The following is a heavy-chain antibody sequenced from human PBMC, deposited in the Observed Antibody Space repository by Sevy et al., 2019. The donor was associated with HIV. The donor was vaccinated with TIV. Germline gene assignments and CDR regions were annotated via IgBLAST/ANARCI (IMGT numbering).Heavy chain of an antibody. D-gene: IGHD3-22*01. Sequence: SETLSLTCAFSGVSVTSDTYYWSWIRQPPGKGLEWIGYVYHTGSTNYSPSFKSRVTISIDTSKNQFSLRLFSVAAAETAMYYCAREPYFFDKSGYFWDYWGQGILVTVSS. V-gene: IGHV4-61*01. J-gene: IGHJ4*02. CDR1: GVSVTSDTYY. CDR2: VYHTGST. CDR3: AREPYFFDKSGYFWDY.